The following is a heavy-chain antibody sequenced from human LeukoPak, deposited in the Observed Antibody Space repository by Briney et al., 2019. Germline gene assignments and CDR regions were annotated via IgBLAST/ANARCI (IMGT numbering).Heavy chain of an antibody. J-gene: IGHJ4*02. CDR3: ARLSLLWFGELFFDY. V-gene: IGHV4-34*01. Sequence: PSETLSLTCAVYGGSFSGYYWSWIRQPPGKGLEWIGEINHSGSTNYNPSLKSRVTISVDTSKNQFSLKLSSVTAADTAVYYCARLSLLWFGELFFDYWGQGTLVTVSS. D-gene: IGHD3-10*01. CDR2: INHSGST. CDR1: GGSFSGYY.